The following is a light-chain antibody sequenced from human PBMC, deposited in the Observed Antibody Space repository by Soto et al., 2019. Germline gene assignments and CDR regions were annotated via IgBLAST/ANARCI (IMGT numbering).Light chain of an antibody. CDR2: AAS. V-gene: IGKV1-39*01. Sequence: DIQMTQSPSFLSASVGDRVTITCRASQSISHYLNWYRQKPGKAPELLIYAASSLQSGVPSRFSGSGSGTDFTLTISSLQADDFATYYCQQTYISRSAFGPGTKVDVK. CDR3: QQTYISRSA. J-gene: IGKJ3*01. CDR1: QSISHY.